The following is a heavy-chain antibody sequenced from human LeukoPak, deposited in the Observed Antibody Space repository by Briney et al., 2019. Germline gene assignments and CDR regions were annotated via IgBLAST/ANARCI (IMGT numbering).Heavy chain of an antibody. CDR3: ARSFPKKGPYSSWAFDY. J-gene: IGHJ4*02. D-gene: IGHD6-6*01. V-gene: IGHV1-69*05. CDR1: GGTFSSYA. CDR2: IIPIFGTA. Sequence: GASVKVSCKASGGTFSSYAISWVRQAPGQGLEWMGGIIPIFGTANYAQKFQGRVTITTDESTSTAYMELSSLRSEDTAVYYCARSFPKKGPYSSWAFDYWGQGTLVTVSS.